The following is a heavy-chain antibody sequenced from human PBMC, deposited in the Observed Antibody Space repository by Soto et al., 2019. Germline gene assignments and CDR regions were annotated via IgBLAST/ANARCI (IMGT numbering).Heavy chain of an antibody. J-gene: IGHJ3*02. D-gene: IGHD3-3*01. V-gene: IGHV3-7*04. Sequence: GGSLRLSCAASGFTFSSYWMSWVRQAPGKGLEWVANIKQDGSEKYYVDSVKGRFTISRDNAKNSLYLQMNSLRAEDTAVYYCARDRYYDFWSGYYPRALGAFDIWGQGTMVTVS. CDR3: ARDRYYDFWSGYYPRALGAFDI. CDR1: GFTFSSYW. CDR2: IKQDGSEK.